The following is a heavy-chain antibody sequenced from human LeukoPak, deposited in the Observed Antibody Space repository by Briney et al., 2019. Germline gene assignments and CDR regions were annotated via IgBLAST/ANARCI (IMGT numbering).Heavy chain of an antibody. Sequence: GASVKVSCKASGYTFTSYDINWVRQATGQGLEWMGWMNTNSGNTGYAQKFQGRVTMTRNTSISTAYMELSSLRSEDTAVYYCARERGYCSSTSCRTPWFDPWGQGTLVTVSS. CDR2: MNTNSGNT. D-gene: IGHD2-2*01. V-gene: IGHV1-8*01. CDR1: GYTFTSYD. J-gene: IGHJ5*02. CDR3: ARERGYCSSTSCRTPWFDP.